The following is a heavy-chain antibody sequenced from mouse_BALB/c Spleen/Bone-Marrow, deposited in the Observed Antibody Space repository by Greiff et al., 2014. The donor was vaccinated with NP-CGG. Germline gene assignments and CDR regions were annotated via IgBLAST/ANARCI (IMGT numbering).Heavy chain of an antibody. CDR1: GFNIKDTY. V-gene: IGHV14-3*02. D-gene: IGHD2-1*01. CDR3: AIYYGNYYAMDY. Sequence: VHVKQSGAELGKPGASVKLSCTASGFNIKDTYMHWVKQRPEQGLEWIGRIDPANGNTNYDPKFQGKATITADTSSNTAYLQLSSLTSEDTDVYYCAIYYGNYYAMDYWGQGTSVTVSS. CDR2: IDPANGNT. J-gene: IGHJ4*01.